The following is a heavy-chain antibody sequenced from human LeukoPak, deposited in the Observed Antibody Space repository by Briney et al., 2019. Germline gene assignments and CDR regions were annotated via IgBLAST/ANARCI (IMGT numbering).Heavy chain of an antibody. CDR2: ISYDGSNK. J-gene: IGHJ5*02. V-gene: IGHV3-30-3*01. CDR1: GFTFSSYA. CDR3: ARDPKAYCSSTSCYTGWFDP. D-gene: IGHD2-2*02. Sequence: PGRSLRLSCAASGFTFSSYAMHRVRQAPGKGLEWVAVISYDGSNKYYADSVKGRFTISRDNSKNTLYLQMNSLRAEDTAVYYCARDPKAYCSSTSCYTGWFDPWGQGTLVTVSS.